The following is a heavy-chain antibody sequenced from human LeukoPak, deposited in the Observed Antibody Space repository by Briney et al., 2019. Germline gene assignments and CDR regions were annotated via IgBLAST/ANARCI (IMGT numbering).Heavy chain of an antibody. CDR3: ARDYSGPIDY. D-gene: IGHD2-15*01. J-gene: IGHJ4*02. Sequence: WIGSIYYSGSTYYNPSLKSRVTISVDTSKNQFSLKLSSVTAADTAVYYCARDYSGPIDYWGQGTLVTVSS. V-gene: IGHV4-39*07. CDR2: IYYSGST.